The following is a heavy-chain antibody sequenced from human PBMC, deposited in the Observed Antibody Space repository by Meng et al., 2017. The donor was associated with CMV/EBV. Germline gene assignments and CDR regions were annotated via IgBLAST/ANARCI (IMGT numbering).Heavy chain of an antibody. V-gene: IGHV4-39*07. D-gene: IGHD6-6*01. CDR1: GGSIYSSTFY. Sequence: SETLSLPCTVSGGSIYSSTFYWGWIRQPPGKGLELIGSIYFGGNTYYNPSLKSRVTISIDTSKNQFSLRLSSVTAADTAVYYCARDIGGRRIAARPDYWGQGTLVTVSS. CDR3: ARDIGGRRIAARPDY. CDR2: IYFGGNT. J-gene: IGHJ4*02.